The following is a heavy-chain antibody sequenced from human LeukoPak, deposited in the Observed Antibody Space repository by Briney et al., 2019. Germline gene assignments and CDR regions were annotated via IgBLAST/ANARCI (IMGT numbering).Heavy chain of an antibody. CDR1: GFTFSSFA. J-gene: IGHJ4*01. Sequence: GGSLRLSCAASGFTFSSFAMMWFRQAPGKGLEWVSSISGNGNDIYYADSVKGRFTISRDNSKNTLYVQMNSLRAEDTAVYYCASRYPDIAGPWGQGTLVTVSS. D-gene: IGHD5-12*01. V-gene: IGHV3-23*01. CDR3: ASRYPDIAGP. CDR2: ISGNGNDI.